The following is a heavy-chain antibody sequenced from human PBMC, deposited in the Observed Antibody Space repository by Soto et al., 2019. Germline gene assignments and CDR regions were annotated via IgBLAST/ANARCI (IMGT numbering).Heavy chain of an antibody. V-gene: IGHV4-34*01. D-gene: IGHD3-9*01. CDR2: INHSGST. Sequence: SETLSLTCAVYGGSFSGYYWSWIRQPPGKGLEWIGGINHSGSTNYNPSLKRRVTISVDTSKNQFSLKLSSVTAADTAVYYCFLCRYDIFPGLFYYWXQGSLVPVSS. J-gene: IGHJ4*02. CDR1: GGSFSGYY. CDR3: FLCRYDIFPGLFYY.